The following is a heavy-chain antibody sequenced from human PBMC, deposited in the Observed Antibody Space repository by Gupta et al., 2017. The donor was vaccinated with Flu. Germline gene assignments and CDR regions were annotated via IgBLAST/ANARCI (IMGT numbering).Heavy chain of an antibody. D-gene: IGHD1-26*01. J-gene: IGHJ3*02. V-gene: IGHV3-21*06. CDR2: IRFSGGYI. CDR3: ARLGPYDACDI. Sequence: MNWVRQAPGKGMEWVASIRFSGGYIYYADSVKGRFTIARDNAQSSLFLQMDTLTAEDSAGYYCARLGPYDACDIWGQGTVGSVSS.